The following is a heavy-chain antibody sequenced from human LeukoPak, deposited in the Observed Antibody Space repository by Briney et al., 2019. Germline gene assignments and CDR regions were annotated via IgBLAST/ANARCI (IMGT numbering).Heavy chain of an antibody. CDR1: GFTFSSYW. CDR2: IKQDGSEK. D-gene: IGHD1-26*01. Sequence: PGGSLRLSCAASGFTFSSYWMSWVRQAPGKGLEWVANIKQDGSEKYYVDSVKGRFTISRDNAKNSLYLQMNSLRAEDTAVYYCAREVSGSYYTGLTDYWGQGTLVTVSS. V-gene: IGHV3-7*01. J-gene: IGHJ4*02. CDR3: AREVSGSYYTGLTDY.